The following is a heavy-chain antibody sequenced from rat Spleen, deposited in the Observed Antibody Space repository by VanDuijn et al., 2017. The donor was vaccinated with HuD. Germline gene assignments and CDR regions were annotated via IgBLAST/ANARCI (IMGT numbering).Heavy chain of an antibody. CDR2: ISKDRSTI. V-gene: IGHV4-2*01. CDR1: GFNFNDYW. Sequence: EVKLVESGGGLVQPGRSLKLSCAASGFNFNDYWMGWVRQAPGKGLEWIGEISKDRSTINYAPSLKDKFTFSRDNARNTLYLQMNKLGSEDTAIYYCARCSNWALDYWGQGVMVTVSS. D-gene: IGHD5-1*01. J-gene: IGHJ2*01. CDR3: ARCSNWALDY.